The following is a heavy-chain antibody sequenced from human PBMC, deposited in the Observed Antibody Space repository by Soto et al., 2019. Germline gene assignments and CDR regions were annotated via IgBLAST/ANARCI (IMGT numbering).Heavy chain of an antibody. J-gene: IGHJ4*02. Sequence: ASVKSSCKASGYTFTSYGISWVRQAPGQGLEWMGWISAYNGNTNYAQELQGRVTMTTDTSTSTAYMELRSLRSDDTAVYYCARGSRIAAARTLIDYWGQGTLVTVSS. CDR3: ARGSRIAAARTLIDY. CDR2: ISAYNGNT. V-gene: IGHV1-18*04. CDR1: GYTFTSYG. D-gene: IGHD6-13*01.